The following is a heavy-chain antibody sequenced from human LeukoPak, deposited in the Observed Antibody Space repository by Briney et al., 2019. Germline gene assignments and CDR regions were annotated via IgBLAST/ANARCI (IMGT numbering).Heavy chain of an antibody. CDR1: GFTFNDYG. J-gene: IGHJ6*03. D-gene: IGHD3-10*01. Sequence: GGSLRLSCAASGFTFNDYGMHWVRQAPGMGLEWVAFIRYDGSNKYYADSVKGRFTISRDNSKNTLYLQMNSLRAEDTAVYYCAKAGQYGNYYYMDVWGKGTTVTVSS. CDR2: IRYDGSNK. CDR3: AKAGQYGNYYYMDV. V-gene: IGHV3-30*02.